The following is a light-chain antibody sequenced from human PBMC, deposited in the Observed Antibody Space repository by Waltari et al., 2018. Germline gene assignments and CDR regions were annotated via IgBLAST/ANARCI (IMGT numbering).Light chain of an antibody. CDR2: EVT. V-gene: IGLV2-14*01. J-gene: IGLJ2*01. CDR3: SSFTTIGTLVV. Sequence: QSALTQPASVSGSPGQSITISCTGTSSDVGGSNHVSWYQQQPGKAPKLLILEVTKRPPWISNRFSGSKSGNTASLTISGLQAEDEGEYYCSSFTTIGTLVVFGGGTKVTVL. CDR1: SSDVGGSNH.